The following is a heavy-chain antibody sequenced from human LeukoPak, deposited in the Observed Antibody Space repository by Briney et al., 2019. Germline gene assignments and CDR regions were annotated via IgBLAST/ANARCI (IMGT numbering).Heavy chain of an antibody. D-gene: IGHD6-19*01. CDR2: IYSSGSTST. CDR1: GGSVSRGYYH. J-gene: IGHJ4*02. Sequence: SETLSLTCTVSGGSVSRGYYHWSWIRQPPGRGLGWVGYIYSSGSTSTSYNPSLKSRVTISVDTSKNQFSLRLSSVTAADTAVYFCARFKSSGWYYFDNWGQGTLVTVSS. CDR3: ARFKSSGWYYFDN. V-gene: IGHV4-61*01.